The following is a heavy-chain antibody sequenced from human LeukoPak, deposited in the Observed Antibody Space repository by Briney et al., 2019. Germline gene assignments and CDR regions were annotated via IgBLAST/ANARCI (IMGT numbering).Heavy chain of an antibody. V-gene: IGHV3-11*01. J-gene: IGHJ3*02. Sequence: GGSLRLSCAASGFTLNDFYMTWIRQAPGKGLVWISYISSSGNTICYADSVKGRFTISRDHAKNSLYLQMDSLRVDDTAVYYCARESGTYSYGAFDIWGQGTLVTVSS. CDR2: ISSSGNTI. CDR1: GFTLNDFY. D-gene: IGHD1-26*01. CDR3: ARESGTYSYGAFDI.